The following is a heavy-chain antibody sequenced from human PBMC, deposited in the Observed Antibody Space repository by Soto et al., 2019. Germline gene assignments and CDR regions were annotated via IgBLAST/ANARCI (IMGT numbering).Heavy chain of an antibody. D-gene: IGHD2-8*01. V-gene: IGHV1-2*04. CDR2: INPKSGGT. J-gene: IGHJ2*01. CDR3: ARGDSTDCANGGCALIFNLYMDV. Sequence: SLKVSCTASGYRFTDYHIHWVRHAPGQGLAWLGRINPKSGGTSTAQKFQGWVTMTTDTSISTASMELTRLTSDDKAIYYCARGDSTDCANGGCALIFNLYMDVGGR. CDR1: GYRFTDYH.